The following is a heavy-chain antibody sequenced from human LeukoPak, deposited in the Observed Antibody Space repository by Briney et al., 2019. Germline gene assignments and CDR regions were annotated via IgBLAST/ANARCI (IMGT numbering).Heavy chain of an antibody. CDR3: ARDQTYSGSGIYTYFDY. V-gene: IGHV4-61*02. CDR2: ISSTGST. Sequence: SETLSLTCTVSGGSISSGGHYWSWVRQPVGKGLEYLGRISSTGSTNYNPSLRSRVTISADTSKNHFSLKLTSVTAADTAVYYCARDQTYSGSGIYTYFDYWGQGILVTVSS. CDR1: GGSISSGGHY. D-gene: IGHD3-10*01. J-gene: IGHJ4*02.